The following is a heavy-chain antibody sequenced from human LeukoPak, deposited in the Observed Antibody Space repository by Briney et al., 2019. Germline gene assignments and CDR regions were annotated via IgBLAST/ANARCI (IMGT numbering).Heavy chain of an antibody. CDR3: ARGPGNGYQLPPYPSYGMDV. CDR2: IKQDGSEK. Sequence: GGSLRLSCAASGFTFSSYWMSWVRQAPGKGLEWVANIKQDGSEKYYVDSVKGRFTISRDNAKNSLYLQMNSLGAEDTAVYYCARGPGNGYQLPPYPSYGMDVWGQGTTVTVSS. J-gene: IGHJ6*02. CDR1: GFTFSSYW. V-gene: IGHV3-7*01. D-gene: IGHD2-2*01.